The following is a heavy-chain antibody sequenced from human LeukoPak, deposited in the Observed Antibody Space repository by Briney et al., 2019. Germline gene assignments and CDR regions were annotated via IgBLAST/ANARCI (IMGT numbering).Heavy chain of an antibody. CDR3: ARNYDFWSGYYERLGYYYGMDV. V-gene: IGHV4-34*01. CDR2: IYHSGST. Sequence: SETLSLTCAVYGGSFSGYSWSWIRQPPGKGLEWIGYIYHSGSTYYNPSLKSRVTISVDTSKNQFSLKLSSVTAADTAVYYCARNYDFWSGYYERLGYYYGMDVWGQGTTVTVSS. CDR1: GGSFSGYS. J-gene: IGHJ6*02. D-gene: IGHD3-3*01.